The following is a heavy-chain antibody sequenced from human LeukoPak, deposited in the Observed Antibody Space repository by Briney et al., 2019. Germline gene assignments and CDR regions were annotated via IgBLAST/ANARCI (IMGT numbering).Heavy chain of an antibody. Sequence: SETLSLTCTVSGGSVSSGGYYWSWIRQPPGKGLEWIGYIYYSGSTNYNPSLKSRVTISVDTSKNQFSLKLSSVTAADTAVYYCAREVKGPSSGWYYFDYWGQGTLVTVSS. V-gene: IGHV4-61*08. CDR3: AREVKGPSSGWYYFDY. D-gene: IGHD6-19*01. CDR1: GGSVSSGGYY. CDR2: IYYSGST. J-gene: IGHJ4*02.